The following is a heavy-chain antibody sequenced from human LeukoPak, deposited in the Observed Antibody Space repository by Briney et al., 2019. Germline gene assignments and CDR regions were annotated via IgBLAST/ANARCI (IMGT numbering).Heavy chain of an antibody. CDR1: GFTFSGYA. J-gene: IGHJ4*02. V-gene: IGHV3-23*01. CDR3: AKAQQQLVQNLDY. CDR2: ISGSGGST. Sequence: QPGGSLRLSCAASGFTFSGYAMSWVRQAPGKGLEWVSAISGSGGSTYYADSVKGRFTISRDNSKNTLYLQMNSLRAEDTAVYYCAKAQQQLVQNLDYWGQGTLVTVSS. D-gene: IGHD6-13*01.